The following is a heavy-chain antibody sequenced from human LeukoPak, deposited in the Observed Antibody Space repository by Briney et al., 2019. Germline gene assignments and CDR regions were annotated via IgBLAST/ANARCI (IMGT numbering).Heavy chain of an antibody. D-gene: IGHD3-10*01. CDR2: IKKDGSEK. Sequence: GGSLRLSCAASGFTFSSYWMSWVRQAPGKGLEWVANIKKDGSEKYYVDSVKGRFTISRDNAKNSLYLQMNSLRAEDKAVYYCARAVRGVINYYYYYMDVWGKGTTVTISS. J-gene: IGHJ6*03. CDR1: GFTFSSYW. CDR3: ARAVRGVINYYYYYMDV. V-gene: IGHV3-7*01.